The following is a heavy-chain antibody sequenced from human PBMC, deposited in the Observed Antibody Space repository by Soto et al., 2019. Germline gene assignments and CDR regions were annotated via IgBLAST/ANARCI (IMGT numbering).Heavy chain of an antibody. J-gene: IGHJ4*02. V-gene: IGHV1-2*04. CDR2: INPNSGGT. D-gene: IGHD6-6*01. Sequence: ASVKVSCKASGYTFTGYYMPWVRQAPGQGLEWMGWINPNSGGTNYAQKFQGWVTMTRDTSISTAYMELSRLRSDDTAVYYCARDRGIAARLPFFDYWGQGTLVTVSS. CDR1: GYTFTGYY. CDR3: ARDRGIAARLPFFDY.